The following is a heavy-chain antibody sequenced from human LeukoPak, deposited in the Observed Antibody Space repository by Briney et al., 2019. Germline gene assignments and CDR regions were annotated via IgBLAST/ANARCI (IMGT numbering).Heavy chain of an antibody. V-gene: IGHV3-13*04. Sequence: GGSLRLSCAASGFTFSGYDMHWVRQPTGKGLEWVSGIGTTGDTYCPGSVKGRFTISRENAKNALYLQMNSLGAGDTAVYYCARGLYYYDSSGYYGDTFDIWGQGTMVIVSS. J-gene: IGHJ3*02. CDR1: GFTFSGYD. D-gene: IGHD3-22*01. CDR3: ARGLYYYDSSGYYGDTFDI. CDR2: IGTTGDT.